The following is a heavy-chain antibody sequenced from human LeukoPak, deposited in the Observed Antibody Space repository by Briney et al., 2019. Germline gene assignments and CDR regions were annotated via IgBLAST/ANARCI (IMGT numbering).Heavy chain of an antibody. D-gene: IGHD3-10*01. CDR3: ATDRNYYGSGKGY. CDR1: GFTFSGSA. CDR2: IRSKANSYAT. Sequence: GGSLRLSCAASGFTFSGSAMHWVRQASGKGLEWVGRIRSKANSYATAYAASVKGRFTISRDDSKNTLYLQMNSLRAEDTAVYYCATDRNYYGSGKGYWGQGTLVTVSS. V-gene: IGHV3-73*01. J-gene: IGHJ4*02.